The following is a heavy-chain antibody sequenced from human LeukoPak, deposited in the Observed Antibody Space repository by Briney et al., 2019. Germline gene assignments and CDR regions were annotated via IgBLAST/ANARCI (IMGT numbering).Heavy chain of an antibody. V-gene: IGHV1-2*04. D-gene: IGHD3-10*01. CDR3: ARAHSGSYLLFDY. CDR1: GYTFTGYY. J-gene: IGHJ4*02. Sequence: GASVKVSCKASGYTFTGYYMHWVRQAPGQGLEWMGWINPNSGGTNYAQKFQGWVTMTRDTSISTAYMELSRLRSDDTAVYYCARAHSGSYLLFDYWGQGTLVTVSS. CDR2: INPNSGGT.